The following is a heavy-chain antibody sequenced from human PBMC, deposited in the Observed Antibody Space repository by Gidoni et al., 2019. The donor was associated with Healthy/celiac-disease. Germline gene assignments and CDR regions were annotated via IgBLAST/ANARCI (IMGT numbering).Heavy chain of an antibody. CDR2: IIPIFGTE. D-gene: IGHD3-9*01. J-gene: IGHJ4*02. CDR1: GGTFRSYA. CDR3: ARDQGGDILTGYYDY. Sequence: QVQLVQSGAEVKKPGSSVKVSCKASGGTFRSYAISWVRQAHGQGLEWMGGIIPIFGTENYAQKFQGRVTITADKSTSTAYMELSSLRSEDTAVYYCARDQGGDILTGYYDYWGQGTLVTVSS. V-gene: IGHV1-69*06.